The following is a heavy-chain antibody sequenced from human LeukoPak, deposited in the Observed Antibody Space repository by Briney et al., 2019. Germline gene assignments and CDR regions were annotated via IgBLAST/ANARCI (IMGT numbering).Heavy chain of an antibody. J-gene: IGHJ6*02. CDR2: ISGSGGST. Sequence: GGYLRLSCAASGFTFSSYAMSWVRQAPGKGLEWVSAISGSGGSTYYADSVKGRFTISRDNSKNTLYLQMNSLRAEDTAVYYCANDYGGNSDYYGMDVWGQGTTVTVSS. CDR1: GFTFSSYA. V-gene: IGHV3-23*01. D-gene: IGHD4-23*01. CDR3: ANDYGGNSDYYGMDV.